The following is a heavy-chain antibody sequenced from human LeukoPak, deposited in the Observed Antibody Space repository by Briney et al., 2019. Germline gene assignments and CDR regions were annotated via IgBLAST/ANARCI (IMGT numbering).Heavy chain of an antibody. CDR3: ARLGGYYDSSGYPHRGYFDY. Sequence: SETLSLTCTVSGGSISSSRYYWGLIRQPPGKGLEWIGSFYYSGSTYYNPSLKSRVTISLDTSKNQFSLKLSSVTAADTAVYYCARLGGYYDSSGYPHRGYFDYWGQGTLVTVSS. J-gene: IGHJ4*02. CDR2: FYYSGST. D-gene: IGHD3-22*01. CDR1: GGSISSSRYY. V-gene: IGHV4-39*07.